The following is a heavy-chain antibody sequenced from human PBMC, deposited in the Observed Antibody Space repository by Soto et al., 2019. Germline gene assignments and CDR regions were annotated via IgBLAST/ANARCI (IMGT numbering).Heavy chain of an antibody. CDR2: IYTSGTT. D-gene: IGHD1-26*01. CDR1: GGSIRSYY. J-gene: IGHJ6*02. Sequence: QVQLQESGPGLVKPSETLSLTCNVSGGSIRSYYWSWIRQPAGKALEWIGRIYTSGTTNYNPSLKSRATMLIDTSKNQFSLILSSVTAADTDVYYCAREGASGFGMDVWGQGTTVTVSS. V-gene: IGHV4-4*07. CDR3: AREGASGFGMDV.